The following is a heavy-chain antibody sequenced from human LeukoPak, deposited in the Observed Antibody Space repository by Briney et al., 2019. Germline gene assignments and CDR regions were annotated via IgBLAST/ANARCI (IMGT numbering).Heavy chain of an antibody. J-gene: IGHJ4*02. CDR2: IIPIFGTA. CDR3: ARAKDIVATISYFDY. D-gene: IGHD5-12*01. CDR1: GGTFSSYA. V-gene: IGHV1-69*13. Sequence: SVKVSCKASGGTFSSYAISWVRQAPGQGLEWMGGIIPIFGTANYAQKFQGRVTITADESTSTAYMELSSLRSEDTAVYYCARAKDIVATISYFDYWGQGTLVTVSS.